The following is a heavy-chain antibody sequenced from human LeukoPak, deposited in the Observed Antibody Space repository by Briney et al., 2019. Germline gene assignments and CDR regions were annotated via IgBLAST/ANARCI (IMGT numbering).Heavy chain of an antibody. J-gene: IGHJ5*02. D-gene: IGHD4-23*01. CDR1: GGTFSSYA. Sequence: AASVKVSCKASGGTFSSYAISWVRQAPGQGLEWMGWINPNSGGTNYAQKFQGRVTMTRDTSISTAYTELSRLRSDDTAVYYCTHDYGGKSGGGWFDPWGQGTLVTVSS. CDR2: INPNSGGT. CDR3: THDYGGKSGGGWFDP. V-gene: IGHV1-2*02.